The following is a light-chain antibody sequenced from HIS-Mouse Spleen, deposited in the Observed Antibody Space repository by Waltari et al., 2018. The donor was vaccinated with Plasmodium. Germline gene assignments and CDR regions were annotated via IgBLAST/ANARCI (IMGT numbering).Light chain of an antibody. CDR2: GAS. J-gene: IGKJ3*01. Sequence: EIVMTQSPATLSVSPGERATLSGRASQSVSSNLAWYQQKPGQDPRLLIYGASTRSTGIPARFSGSGSGTEFTLTISSLQSEDFAVYYCQQYNNWSFTFGPGTKVDIK. V-gene: IGKV3-15*01. CDR1: QSVSSN. CDR3: QQYNNWSFT.